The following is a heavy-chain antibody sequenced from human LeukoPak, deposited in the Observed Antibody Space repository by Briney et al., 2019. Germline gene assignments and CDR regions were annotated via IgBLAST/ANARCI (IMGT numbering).Heavy chain of an antibody. V-gene: IGHV1-69*04. CDR3: ATSEGCGGDCYTTKGRATGC. D-gene: IGHD2-21*02. J-gene: IGHJ4*02. CDR2: IIPIFGIA. CDR1: GGTFSSYA. Sequence: SVKVSCKASGGTFSSYAISWVRQAPGQGLEWMGRIIPIFGIANYAQKFQGRVTITADKSTSTAYMELSSLRSEDTAVYYCATSEGCGGDCYTTKGRATGCWGQGTLVTVSS.